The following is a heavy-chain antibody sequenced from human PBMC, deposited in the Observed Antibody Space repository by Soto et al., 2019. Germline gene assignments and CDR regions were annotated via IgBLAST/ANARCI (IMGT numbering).Heavy chain of an antibody. V-gene: IGHV3-74*01. Sequence: GGSLRLSCAASGFTFSSYWMHWVRQAPGKGLVWVSRINSDGSSTNYADFVKGRFTISRDNAKNTLYLQMNSLRVEDTAVYYCSRVGGSTWHWGQGTLVTVSS. CDR1: GFTFSSYW. CDR3: SRVGGSTWH. J-gene: IGHJ4*02. CDR2: INSDGSST. D-gene: IGHD1-26*01.